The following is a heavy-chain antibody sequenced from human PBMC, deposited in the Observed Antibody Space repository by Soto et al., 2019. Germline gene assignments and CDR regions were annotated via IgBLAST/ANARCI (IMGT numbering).Heavy chain of an antibody. V-gene: IGHV3-48*02. CDR1: GFTFSSYS. Sequence: PGGSLRLSCAASGFTFSSYSMNWVRQAPGKGLEWVSYISSSSSTIYYADSVKGRFTSSRDNAKNSLYLQMNSLRDEDTAVYYCARAKKQNPYSYYGMDVWGQGTTVTVSS. CDR3: ARAKKQNPYSYYGMDV. J-gene: IGHJ6*02. CDR2: ISSSSSTI.